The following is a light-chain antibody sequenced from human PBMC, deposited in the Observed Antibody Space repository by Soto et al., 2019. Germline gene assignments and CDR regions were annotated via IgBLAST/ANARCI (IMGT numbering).Light chain of an antibody. CDR1: QNITNN. CDR2: HAS. Sequence: IQMTQSPSSLSASIGDRVTITCQVSQNITNNLSWYQQKPGKAPNLLIYHASKLAKGVTSRFSGSGSGTDFSFIITSLQREDLATYYCQQYYGLPPLTFGQGTRLEIK. CDR3: QQYYGLPPLT. J-gene: IGKJ5*01. V-gene: IGKV1-33*01.